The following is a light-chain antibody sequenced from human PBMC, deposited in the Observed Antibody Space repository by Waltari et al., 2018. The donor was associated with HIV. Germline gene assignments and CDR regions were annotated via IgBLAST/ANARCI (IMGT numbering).Light chain of an antibody. V-gene: IGLV1-44*01. J-gene: IGLJ2*01. CDR1: SSHIGRNS. CDR2: GNN. CDR3: ASWDGSLSCPV. Sequence: QSVLTQSPSASGTPGQRVIISCSVSSSHIGRNSVNWYQQLPGTAPKLLIYGNNERPSGVPDRFSGSKSGTSASLASSGLQSEDEADYHCASWDGSLSCPVFGGGTKLTVL.